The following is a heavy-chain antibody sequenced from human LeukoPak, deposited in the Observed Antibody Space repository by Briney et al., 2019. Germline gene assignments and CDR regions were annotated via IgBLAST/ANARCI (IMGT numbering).Heavy chain of an antibody. CDR2: MNPNSGNT. V-gene: IGHV1-8*01. Sequence: GASVKVSCKASGYTFTSYDINWVRQATGQGLEWMGWMNPNSGNTGYAQKFQGRVTMTRNTSTSTAYMELSSLKSEDTAVYYCARGPWDTAMLNYYYYMDVWGKGTTVTVSS. CDR1: GYTFTSYD. J-gene: IGHJ6*03. CDR3: ARGPWDTAMLNYYYYMDV. D-gene: IGHD5-18*01.